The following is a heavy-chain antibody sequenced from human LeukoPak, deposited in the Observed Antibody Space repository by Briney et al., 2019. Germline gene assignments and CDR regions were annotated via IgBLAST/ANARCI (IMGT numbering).Heavy chain of an antibody. J-gene: IGHJ4*02. CDR2: ISWNSGSI. Sequence: GGSLGLSCAASGFTFDDYAMHWVRQAPGKGLEWVSGISWNSGSIGYADSVKGRFTISRDNAKNSLYLQMNSLRAEDTALYYCAKALLHYDILTGPDYWGQGTLVTVSS. D-gene: IGHD3-9*01. CDR3: AKALLHYDILTGPDY. CDR1: GFTFDDYA. V-gene: IGHV3-9*01.